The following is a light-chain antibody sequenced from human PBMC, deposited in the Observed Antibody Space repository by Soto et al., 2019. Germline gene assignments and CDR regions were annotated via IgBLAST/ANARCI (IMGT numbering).Light chain of an antibody. J-gene: IGKJ1*01. Sequence: DIVMTQSPDSLAVSLGERATINCKSSQSVLYSSNNKNYLAWYQQKPGQPPKLLIYWASTRESGVPDRFSGSGSGTDFTLTISSLQAEDVAVYYCQQYYRPWKFGQRTKVEIK. V-gene: IGKV4-1*01. CDR2: WAS. CDR1: QSVLYSSNNKNY. CDR3: QQYYRPWK.